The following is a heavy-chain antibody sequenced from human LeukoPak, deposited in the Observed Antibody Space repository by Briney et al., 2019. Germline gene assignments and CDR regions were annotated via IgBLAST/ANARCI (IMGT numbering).Heavy chain of an antibody. D-gene: IGHD3-9*01. CDR3: ARENYDVLTYFGTGMDV. Sequence: PGGSLRLSCAASGFTFSSYSMNWVRQAPGKGLEWVSSISSSSSYIYYADSVKGRFTISRDNAKKSLYLQMNSLRAEDTAVYYCARENYDVLTYFGTGMDVWGQGTTVTVSS. J-gene: IGHJ6*02. V-gene: IGHV3-21*01. CDR1: GFTFSSYS. CDR2: ISSSSSYI.